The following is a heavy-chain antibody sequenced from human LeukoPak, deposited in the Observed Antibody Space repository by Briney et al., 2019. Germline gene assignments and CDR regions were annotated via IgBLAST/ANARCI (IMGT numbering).Heavy chain of an antibody. V-gene: IGHV1-69*05. CDR1: GYTFTSYD. D-gene: IGHD5-24*01. J-gene: IGHJ6*03. Sequence: SVKVSCKASGYTFTSYDINWVRQATGQGLEWMGGIIPIFGTANYAQKFQGRVTITTDESTSTAYKELSSLRSEDTAVYYCARGAWLQRVQYYYYYMDVWGKGTTVTVSS. CDR2: IIPIFGTA. CDR3: ARGAWLQRVQYYYYYMDV.